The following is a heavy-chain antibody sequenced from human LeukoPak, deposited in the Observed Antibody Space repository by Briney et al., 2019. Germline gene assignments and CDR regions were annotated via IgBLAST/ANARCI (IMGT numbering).Heavy chain of an antibody. Sequence: GGSLRLSCATSGFTFSNAWMNWVRQAPGKGLEWVGRIRSSSDGGTIDYAAPVKGRFTLSRDDSKTTLYLQMNSLQTEDTAVYYCATDFYDSTWGQGTLVTVSS. D-gene: IGHD3-22*01. V-gene: IGHV3-15*07. J-gene: IGHJ5*02. CDR1: GFTFSNAW. CDR3: ATDFYDST. CDR2: IRSSSDGGTI.